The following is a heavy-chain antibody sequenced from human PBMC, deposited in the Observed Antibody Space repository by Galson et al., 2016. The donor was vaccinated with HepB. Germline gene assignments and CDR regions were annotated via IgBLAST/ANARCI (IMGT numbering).Heavy chain of an antibody. CDR2: ISYDGNNR. D-gene: IGHD5-24*01. Sequence: SLRLSCAASGFSLSSYAVHWVRQAPGKGLEWMSLISYDGNNRYYADSVKGRFTMSRDNSNNTLFLQMNSLRPEDTAMYYCAKDKRGGYFYGMDVWGQGTTVTVSS. V-gene: IGHV3-30-3*01. CDR3: AKDKRGGYFYGMDV. CDR1: GFSLSSYA. J-gene: IGHJ6*02.